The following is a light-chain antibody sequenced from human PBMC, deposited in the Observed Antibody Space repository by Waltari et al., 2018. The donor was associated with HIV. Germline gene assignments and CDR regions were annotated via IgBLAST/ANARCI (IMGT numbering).Light chain of an antibody. Sequence: DIQMTQSPSTLSASVGDRVTITCRASQSISSWLAWYQQKPGKAPKLLIYKASSLESGVPSRFSGSGSGTDFTLTISSLEPEDFAVYYCQQGSNWPRTFGQGTKLEIE. V-gene: IGKV1-5*03. CDR1: QSISSW. J-gene: IGKJ2*01. CDR3: QQGSNWPRT. CDR2: KAS.